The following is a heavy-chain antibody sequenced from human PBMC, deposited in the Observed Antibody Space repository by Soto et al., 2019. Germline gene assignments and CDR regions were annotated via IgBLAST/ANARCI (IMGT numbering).Heavy chain of an antibody. D-gene: IGHD3-3*01. Sequence: SGPTLVNPTQTLTLTCTFSGFSLSTSGMCVSWIRQPPGKALEWLALIDWDDDKYYSTSLKTRLTISKDTSKNQVVLTMTNMEPVDTATYYCARERFSGYPYGMDVWGQGTTVTVS. J-gene: IGHJ6*02. V-gene: IGHV2-70*01. CDR2: IDWDDDK. CDR3: ARERFSGYPYGMDV. CDR1: GFSLSTSGMC.